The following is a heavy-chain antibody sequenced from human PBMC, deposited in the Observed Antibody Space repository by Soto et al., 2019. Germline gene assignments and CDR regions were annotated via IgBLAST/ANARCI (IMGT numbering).Heavy chain of an antibody. D-gene: IGHD3-10*01. CDR2: ISAYNGNT. Sequence: QVQLVQSGAEVKKPGASVKVSCKASGYTFTNYGITWVRQAPGQGLEWMGWISAYNGNTKYAQKLQGRVSMTTDTSTSTAYMELRSLRSDDTAVYCCARGVGSGSYCNQYNCFDPWGKGTLVTVSS. V-gene: IGHV1-18*01. J-gene: IGHJ5*02. CDR1: GYTFTNYG. CDR3: ARGVGSGSYCNQYNCFDP.